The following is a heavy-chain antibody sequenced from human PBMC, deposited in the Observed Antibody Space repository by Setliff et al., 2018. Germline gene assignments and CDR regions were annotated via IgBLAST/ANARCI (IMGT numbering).Heavy chain of an antibody. CDR3: RFWSGYYKNDF. CDR1: GYSISSGHF. D-gene: IGHD6-25*01. V-gene: IGHV4-38-2*01. Sequence: KPSETLSLTCGVSGYSISSGHFWGWIRQPPGTGLEWLGNIFHSGSTYYNPSLRGRVTMTVDAARKQLSLKISSMTAADAGVYYCRFWSGYYKNDFWGHGTLVTVSS. J-gene: IGHJ4*01. CDR2: IFHSGST.